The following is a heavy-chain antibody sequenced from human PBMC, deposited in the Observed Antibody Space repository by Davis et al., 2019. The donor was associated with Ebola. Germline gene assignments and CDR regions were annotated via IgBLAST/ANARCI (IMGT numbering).Heavy chain of an antibody. CDR3: AREKGGDGWFDP. D-gene: IGHD3-16*01. V-gene: IGHV1-2*02. CDR2: ISPDSGAT. J-gene: IGHJ5*02. CDR1: GYTLTGYY. Sequence: ASVKVSCKASGYTLTGYYMHWVRQAPGQGLEYMACISPDSGATHYEQRFQGRVTLTRGTSINTDYMELSSLRSDDTAIYYCAREKGGDGWFDPWGQGTLVTVSS.